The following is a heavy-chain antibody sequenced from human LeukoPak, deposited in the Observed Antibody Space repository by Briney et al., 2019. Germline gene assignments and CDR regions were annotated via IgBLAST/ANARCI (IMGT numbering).Heavy chain of an antibody. V-gene: IGHV4-59*01. Sequence: SETLSLTCTVSGGSISSYYWSWIRQPPGKGLEWIGYIYYSGSTNYNPSLKSRVTISVDTSKNQFSLKLSSVTAADTAVYYCASGYCRSTSCYRFDPWGQGTLVTVSS. CDR1: GGSISSYY. CDR3: ASGYCRSTSCYRFDP. J-gene: IGHJ5*02. D-gene: IGHD2-2*03. CDR2: IYYSGST.